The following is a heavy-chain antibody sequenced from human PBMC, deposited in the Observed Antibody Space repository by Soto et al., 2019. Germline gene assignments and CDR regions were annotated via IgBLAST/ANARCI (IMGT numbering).Heavy chain of an antibody. CDR2: ISSGSGSI. D-gene: IGHD4-17*01. CDR3: AKDLYGDYGATGED. Sequence: GECLSLTCAAAQFARRSYSMNWVRQAPGKGLEWVSYISSGSGSIYYVDSVKGRFSVSRDNAKNSLYLQMNSLRAEDTAVYYCAKDLYGDYGATGEDWG. CDR1: QFARRSYS. V-gene: IGHV3-48*01. J-gene: IGHJ1*01.